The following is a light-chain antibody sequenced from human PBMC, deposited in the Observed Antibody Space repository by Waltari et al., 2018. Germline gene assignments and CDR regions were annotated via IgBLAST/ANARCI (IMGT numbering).Light chain of an antibody. CDR1: SVLYSSNNKNY. Sequence: SVLYSSNNKNYLAWYQQRPGQPPKLLIYWASTRESGAPDRFSGSGSGTDFTLTISSLQAEDVAVYYCQQYYSTPRTFGQGTKVEIE. V-gene: IGKV4-1*01. CDR2: WAS. CDR3: QQYYSTPRT. J-gene: IGKJ1*01.